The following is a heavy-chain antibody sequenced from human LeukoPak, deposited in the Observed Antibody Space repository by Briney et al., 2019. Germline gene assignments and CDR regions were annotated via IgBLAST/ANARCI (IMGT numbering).Heavy chain of an antibody. Sequence: PGGSLRLSCAASGFTFSSYAMSWVRQAPGKGLEWVSSISSSSSYIYYADSVKGRFTISRDNAKNSLYLQMNSLRAEDTAVYYCARDQYYDSSGYRPQFDYWGQGTLVTVSS. V-gene: IGHV3-21*01. J-gene: IGHJ4*02. CDR1: GFTFSSYA. CDR3: ARDQYYDSSGYRPQFDY. CDR2: ISSSSSYI. D-gene: IGHD3-22*01.